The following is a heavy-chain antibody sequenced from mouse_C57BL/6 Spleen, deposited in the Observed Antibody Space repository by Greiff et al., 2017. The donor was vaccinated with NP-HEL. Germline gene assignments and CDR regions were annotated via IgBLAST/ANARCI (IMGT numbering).Heavy chain of an antibody. CDR1: GFTFSDYY. D-gene: IGHD4-1*01. V-gene: IGHV5-16*01. Sequence: EVMLVESEGGLVQPGSSMKLSCTASGFTFSDYYMAWVRQVPEKGLEWVANINYDGSSTYYLDSLKSRFIISRDNAKNILYLQMSSLKSEDTATYYCARGGNWDRRNFDYWGQGTTLTVSS. CDR2: INYDGSST. CDR3: ARGGNWDRRNFDY. J-gene: IGHJ2*01.